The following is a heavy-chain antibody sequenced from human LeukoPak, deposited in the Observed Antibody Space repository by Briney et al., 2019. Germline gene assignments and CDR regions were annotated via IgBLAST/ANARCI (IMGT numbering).Heavy chain of an antibody. CDR1: GFTFSSFG. CDR2: ILYDGSKK. V-gene: IGHV3-30*02. J-gene: IGHJ6*03. D-gene: IGHD3-10*01. CDR3: AKDKGYMVRGLDYMDV. Sequence: GRSLRLSCAASGFTFSSFGMHWVRQAPGQGLEWVAFILYDGSKKYYADSVKGRFTISRDNSKNTLYLQMNSLRAEDTAVYYCAKDKGYMVRGLDYMDVWGKGTTVTISS.